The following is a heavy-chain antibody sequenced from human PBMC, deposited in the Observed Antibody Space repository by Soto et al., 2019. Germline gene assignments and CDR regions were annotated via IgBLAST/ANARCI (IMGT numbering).Heavy chain of an antibody. J-gene: IGHJ6*02. V-gene: IGHV4-61*01. D-gene: IGHD2-2*01. CDR1: GGSVSSGSYY. CDR2: IYYSGST. CDR3: ARGIEGLNQGRYSYGRDV. Sequence: QVQLQESGPGLVKPSETLSLTCTVSGGSVSSGSYYWSWIRQPPGKGLEWIGYIYYSGSTNYNPCRNTRVTTSVSTSMNQFSLKLSSVTAADTAVYYGARGIEGLNQGRYSYGRDVWGQGNTVTVAS.